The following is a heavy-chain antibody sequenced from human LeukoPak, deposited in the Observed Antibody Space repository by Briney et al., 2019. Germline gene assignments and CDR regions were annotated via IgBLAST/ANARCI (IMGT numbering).Heavy chain of an antibody. Sequence: KPSETLSLTCAVYGGSFSGYYWSWIRQPPGKGLEWIGEINHSGSTTYNPSLKSRVTISVDTSKNQFSLKLRSVTAADTAVYYCARLTAKSGYSFWGQGTLVTVSS. CDR2: INHSGST. CDR1: GGSFSGYY. J-gene: IGHJ4*02. D-gene: IGHD3-22*01. CDR3: ARLTAKSGYSF. V-gene: IGHV4-34*01.